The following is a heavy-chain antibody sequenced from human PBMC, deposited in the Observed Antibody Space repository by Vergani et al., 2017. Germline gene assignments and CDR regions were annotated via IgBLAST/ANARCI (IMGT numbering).Heavy chain of an antibody. CDR1: GFTFSSYE. CDR3: ARLRWDSSGYRGDY. J-gene: IGHJ4*02. V-gene: IGHV3-7*01. CDR2: IKQDGSEK. Sequence: EVQLLESGGGLVQPGGSLRLSCAASGFTFSSYEMNWVRQAPGKGLEWVANIKQDGSEKYYVDSVRGRLTISRDNARNSLYLLMNSLRAEDTAVYYCARLRWDSSGYRGDYWGQGTLVTVSS. D-gene: IGHD3-22*01.